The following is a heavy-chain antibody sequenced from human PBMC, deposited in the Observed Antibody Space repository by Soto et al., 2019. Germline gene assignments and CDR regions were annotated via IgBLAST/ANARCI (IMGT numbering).Heavy chain of an antibody. Sequence: QVQLVQSGAEVRKPGASVRVSCTASGYTFTGHYIPWVRQAPGQGLEWLGWINPNSGASNYAQKCQVWVSILRDASISCAYMVLPSLRSDATAVYYCARDARHVVASDFRAAYFTYFDQWCQGTLVSVSS. D-gene: IGHD3-3*01. CDR2: INPNSGAS. J-gene: IGHJ4*02. V-gene: IGHV1-2*04. CDR1: GYTFTGHY. CDR3: ARDARHVVASDFRAAYFTYFDQ.